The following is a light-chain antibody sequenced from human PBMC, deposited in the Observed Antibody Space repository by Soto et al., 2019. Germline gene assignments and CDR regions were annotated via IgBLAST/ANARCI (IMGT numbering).Light chain of an antibody. V-gene: IGLV2-14*03. J-gene: IGLJ2*01. CDR2: DVT. CDR3: SSFTSSTTVV. Sequence: HSALTQPASVSGSPGQSITISCTGTSSDVGGYNYVSWFQQHPGKAPQLMIYDVTNRPSGVSNRFSGSKSGNTASLTISGLQAEDEADYYCSSFTSSTTVVFGGGTKLTVL. CDR1: SSDVGGYNY.